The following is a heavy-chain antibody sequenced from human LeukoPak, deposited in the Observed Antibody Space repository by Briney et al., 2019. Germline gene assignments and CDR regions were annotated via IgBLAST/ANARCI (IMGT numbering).Heavy chain of an antibody. V-gene: IGHV5-51*01. CDR1: GYRFTSYW. J-gene: IGHJ4*02. CDR3: AKGSPQVADLYDY. Sequence: GESLKISCKGSGYRFTSYWIGWVRQTPGKGLEWMGIIYPGDSDTRCSPSFQGQVTISADKSISTAYLQWSSLKASDTAIYYCAKGSPQVADLYDYWGQGTLVTASS. CDR2: IYPGDSDT.